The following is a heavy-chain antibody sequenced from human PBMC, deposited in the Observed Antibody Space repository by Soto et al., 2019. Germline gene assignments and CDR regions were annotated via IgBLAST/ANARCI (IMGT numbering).Heavy chain of an antibody. J-gene: IGHJ4*02. CDR1: VFAFITFA. D-gene: IGHD3-22*01. CDR3: ARDQLRPGILYSLGVLLPEYGL. V-gene: IGHV3-23*01. Sequence: PGWSLRLSCASSVFAFITFAMTWVRQAPGKGLEWVAAISVSGNNAYYADSVKGRFTISRDNSQNSVFLQMSSLRADDTAVYYCARDQLRPGILYSLGVLLPEYGLWGQGTLVTVSS. CDR2: ISVSGNNA.